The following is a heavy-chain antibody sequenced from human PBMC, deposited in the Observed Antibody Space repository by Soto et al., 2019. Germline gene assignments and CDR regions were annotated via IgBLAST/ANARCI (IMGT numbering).Heavy chain of an antibody. CDR3: ARHRRGYDFWSGYYTIGVFDY. Sequence: ASVKVSCKASGYTFTSYAMHWVRQAPGQRLEWMGWINAGNGNTKYSQKFQGRVTMTRDTSTSTAYMELSSLRSEDTAVYYCARHRRGYDFWSGYYTIGVFDYWGQGTLVTVSS. J-gene: IGHJ4*02. V-gene: IGHV1-3*01. CDR1: GYTFTSYA. D-gene: IGHD3-3*01. CDR2: INAGNGNT.